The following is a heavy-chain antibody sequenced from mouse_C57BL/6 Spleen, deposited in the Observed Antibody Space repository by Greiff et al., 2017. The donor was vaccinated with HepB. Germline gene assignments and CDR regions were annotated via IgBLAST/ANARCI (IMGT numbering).Heavy chain of an antibody. V-gene: IGHV1-42*01. CDR2: INPSTGGT. D-gene: IGHD1-1*01. CDR3: ARWDYYGSSSYWYFDV. J-gene: IGHJ1*03. CDR1: GYSFTGYY. Sequence: EVQLQQSGPELVKPGASVKISCKASGYSFTGYYMNWVKQSPEKSLEWIGEINPSTGGTTYNQKFKAKATLTVDKSSSTAYMQLKSLTSEDSAVYYCARWDYYGSSSYWYFDVWGTGTTVTVSS.